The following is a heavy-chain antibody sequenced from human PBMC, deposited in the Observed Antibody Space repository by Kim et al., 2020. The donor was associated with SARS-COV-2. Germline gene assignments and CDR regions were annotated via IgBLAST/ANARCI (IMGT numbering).Heavy chain of an antibody. CDR2: IYYSGST. D-gene: IGHD6-6*01. CDR3: ARHGGIAARRGWFDP. CDR1: GGSISSYY. V-gene: IGHV4-59*13. Sequence: SETLSLTCTVSGGSISSYYWSWIRQPPGKGLEWIGYIYYSGSTNYNPSLKSRVTISVDTSKNQFSLKLSSVTAADTAVYYCARHGGIAARRGWFDPWGQGTLVTVSS. J-gene: IGHJ5*02.